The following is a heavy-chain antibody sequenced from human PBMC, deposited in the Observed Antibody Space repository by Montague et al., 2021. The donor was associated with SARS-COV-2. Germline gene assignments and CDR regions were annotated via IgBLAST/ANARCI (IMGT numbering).Heavy chain of an antibody. V-gene: IGHV4-61*01. CDR3: ARDLGDY. CDR1: GGSFDSDNFF. CDR2: IYYSGST. J-gene: IGHJ4*02. Sequence: SETLSLTCSVSGGSFDSDNFFWGWIRQPPGKRLEWIGVIYYSGSTNYNPSLKSRVTISVDTSKNQFSLKLSSVTAADTAVYYCARDLGDYWGQGTLVTVSS.